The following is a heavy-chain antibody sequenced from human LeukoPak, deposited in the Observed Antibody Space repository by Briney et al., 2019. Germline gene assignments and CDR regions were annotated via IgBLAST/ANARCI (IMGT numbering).Heavy chain of an antibody. V-gene: IGHV4-31*02. CDR3: ARGPEGYDFWSGYYNWFDP. D-gene: IGHD3-3*01. CDR1: GGSISSGGYY. J-gene: IGHJ5*02. CDR2: IYYSGST. Sequence: SETLSLTCTVSGGSISSGGYYWSWIRQHPGKGLEWIGYIYYSGSTYYNPSLKSRVTISVDTSKNQFSLKLSSVTAMGTAVYYCARGPEGYDFWSGYYNWFDPWGQGTLVTVSS.